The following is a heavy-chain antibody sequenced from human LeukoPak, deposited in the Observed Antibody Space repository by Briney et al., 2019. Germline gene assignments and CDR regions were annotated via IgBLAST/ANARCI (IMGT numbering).Heavy chain of an antibody. CDR1: GFTFSDYY. CDR2: ISSSGSII. Sequence: GSLRLSCAASGFTFSDYYMSWIRQAPGKGLEWVSYISSSGSIIYYADSVKGRFTISRDNAKNSLYLQMNSLGAEDTAVYFCAGSGAGEDYFHYWGQGSLVIVSS. J-gene: IGHJ4*02. V-gene: IGHV3-11*01. D-gene: IGHD3-10*01. CDR3: AGSGAGEDYFHY.